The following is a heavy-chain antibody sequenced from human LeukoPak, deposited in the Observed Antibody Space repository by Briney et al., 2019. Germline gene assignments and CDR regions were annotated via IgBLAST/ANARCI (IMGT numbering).Heavy chain of an antibody. J-gene: IGHJ4*02. CDR3: ANGYGYYFDY. V-gene: IGHV3-30*02. D-gene: IGHD5-18*01. CDR1: GFTFRGYG. CDR2: IRSDGSKE. Sequence: PGGSLRLTCAASGFTFRGYGIHWVRQAPGKGLEWVAFIRSDGSKEFYADSVKGRFTISRDNSKNTLYLQVNSLRVEDTAVYYCANGYGYYFDYWGQGTLVIVSS.